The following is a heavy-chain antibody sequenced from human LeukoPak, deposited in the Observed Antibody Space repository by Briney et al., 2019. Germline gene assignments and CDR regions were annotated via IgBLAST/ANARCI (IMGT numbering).Heavy chain of an antibody. Sequence: PSETLSLTCAVYGGSFSGYYWSWIRQPPGKGLEWIGEINHSGSTNYNPSLKSRVTISVDTSKNQFSLKLSSVTAADTAVYYCARGRRKAAAGTWLDPWGQGTLVTVSS. V-gene: IGHV4-34*01. CDR3: ARGRRKAAAGTWLDP. D-gene: IGHD6-13*01. CDR2: INHSGST. J-gene: IGHJ5*02. CDR1: GGSFSGYY.